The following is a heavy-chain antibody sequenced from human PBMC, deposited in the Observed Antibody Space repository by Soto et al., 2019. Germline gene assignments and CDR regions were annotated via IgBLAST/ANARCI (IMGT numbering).Heavy chain of an antibody. D-gene: IGHD3-22*01. J-gene: IGHJ4*02. Sequence: ASVKVSCKASGGAFNNYAISWVRQAPGQGLEWIGGIIPIFATAKYAQKFQTRLTITADEYTSSAYMELSSLTSDDTAVYYCARDAFYYDGPSGIYYFDYWGQGTPVTVSS. CDR1: GGAFNNYA. CDR2: IIPIFATA. V-gene: IGHV1-69*13. CDR3: ARDAFYYDGPSGIYYFDY.